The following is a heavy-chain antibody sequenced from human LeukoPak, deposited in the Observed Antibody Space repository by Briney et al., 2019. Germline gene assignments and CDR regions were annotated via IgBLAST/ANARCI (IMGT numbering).Heavy chain of an antibody. J-gene: IGHJ6*02. Sequence: NTSETLSLTCAVYGGSFSGYYWSWIRQPPGKGLEWIGEINSSGSTNYTASLKSRVTISVDTSKNQFSLKLSSVTAADTAVYYCARAPRKRIAAAGTVYYGMDVWGQGTTVTVSS. V-gene: IGHV4-34*01. CDR3: ARAPRKRIAAAGTVYYGMDV. D-gene: IGHD6-13*01. CDR1: GGSFSGYY. CDR2: INSSGST.